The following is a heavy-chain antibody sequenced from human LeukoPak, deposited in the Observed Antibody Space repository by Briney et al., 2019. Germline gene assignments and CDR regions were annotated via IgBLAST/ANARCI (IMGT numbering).Heavy chain of an antibody. Sequence: SETLSLTCTVSGGSISSYYWSWIRQHPGKGLEWIGYIYYSGSTYYNPSLKSRVTISVDTSKNQFSLKLSSVTAADTAVYYCARGDLEGAFDIWGQGTMVTVSS. D-gene: IGHD1-1*01. CDR3: ARGDLEGAFDI. V-gene: IGHV4-59*06. CDR1: GGSISSYY. J-gene: IGHJ3*02. CDR2: IYYSGST.